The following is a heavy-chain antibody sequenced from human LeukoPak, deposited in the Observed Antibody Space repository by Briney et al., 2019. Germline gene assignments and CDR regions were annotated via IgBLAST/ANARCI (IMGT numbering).Heavy chain of an antibody. CDR2: ISSTGNT. V-gene: IGHV4-61*02. CDR3: ARDRSYGGSRFDT. D-gene: IGHD3-10*01. J-gene: IGHJ5*02. CDR1: GGSISSGSYY. Sequence: PSETLSLTCTVSGGSISSGSYYWSWIRQPAGKELEWIGRISSTGNTDYNPSLKSRVIISRDRSKNQFSLGLNSVTATDTAVYYCARDRSYGGSRFDTWGQGILVTVSS.